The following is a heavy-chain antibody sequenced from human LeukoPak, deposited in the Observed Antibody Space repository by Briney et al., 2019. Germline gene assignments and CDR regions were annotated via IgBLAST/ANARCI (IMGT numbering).Heavy chain of an antibody. CDR2: IYPGDSDT. V-gene: IGHV5-51*01. J-gene: IGHJ4*02. D-gene: IGHD3-22*01. CDR3: ARHSGVTFGYYDSSGYTTFDY. CDR1: GYSFTSYW. Sequence: GESLKISCKGSGYSFTSYWIGWVRQMPGKGLEWMGIIYPGDSDTRYSPSFQGQVTISADKSISTAYLQWSSLKASDTAMYYCARHSGVTFGYYDSSGYTTFDYWGQGTLVTVSS.